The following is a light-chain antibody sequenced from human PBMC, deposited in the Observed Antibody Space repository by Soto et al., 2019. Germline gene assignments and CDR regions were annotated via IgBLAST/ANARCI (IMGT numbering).Light chain of an antibody. Sequence: QSVLTQPPSASGTPGQRVTISCSGSSSNIGTSTVNWYQQLPGTAPKLLIYTNNQRPSGVPDRFSCSKSGTSASLAISGRDAESGFDYTCAEWGDGMNGNVFGSGNKATV. CDR3: AEWGDGMNGNV. CDR1: SSNIGTST. CDR2: TNN. V-gene: IGLV1-44*01. J-gene: IGLJ1*01.